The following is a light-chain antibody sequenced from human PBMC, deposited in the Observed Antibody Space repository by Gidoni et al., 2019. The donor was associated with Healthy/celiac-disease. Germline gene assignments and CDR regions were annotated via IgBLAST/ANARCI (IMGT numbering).Light chain of an antibody. CDR2: DAS. CDR1: QDISNY. Sequence: DIQMTPSPSSLSASVGDRVTITCQASQDISNYLNWYQQKPGKAPKLLIYDASNLETGVPSRFSGIGSGTDFTFTISSLQPEDIATYYCQQYDNLPWTFGQGTKVEIK. J-gene: IGKJ1*01. V-gene: IGKV1-33*01. CDR3: QQYDNLPWT.